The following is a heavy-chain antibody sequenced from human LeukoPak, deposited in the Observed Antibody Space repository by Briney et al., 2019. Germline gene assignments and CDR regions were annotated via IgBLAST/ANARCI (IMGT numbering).Heavy chain of an antibody. J-gene: IGHJ4*02. CDR3: ARRSILIDY. CDR2: IYYSGST. D-gene: IGHD6-6*01. Sequence: SETLSLTCTVSGGSISSSSYYWGWIRQPPGKGLEWIGSIYYSGSTYYNPSLKSRVTISVDTSKNQFSLKLSSVTAADTAVYYCARRSILIDYWGQGTLVTVSS. V-gene: IGHV4-39*01. CDR1: GGSISSSSYY.